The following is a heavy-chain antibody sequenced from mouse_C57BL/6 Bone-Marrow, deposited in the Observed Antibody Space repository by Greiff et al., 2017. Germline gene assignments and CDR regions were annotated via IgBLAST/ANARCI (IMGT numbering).Heavy chain of an antibody. CDR2: ISYSGST. V-gene: IGHV3-1*01. CDR1: GYSITSGYD. CDR3: ARGGYYGSFDY. J-gene: IGHJ2*01. D-gene: IGHD1-1*01. Sequence: EVQLQESGPGMVKPSQSLSLTCTVTGYSITSGYDWHWIRHFPGNKLEWMGYISYSGSTNYNPSPKSRISITRDTSKKHFFLKLNSVTTEDKATKYCARGGYYGSFDYWGQGTTLTVPS.